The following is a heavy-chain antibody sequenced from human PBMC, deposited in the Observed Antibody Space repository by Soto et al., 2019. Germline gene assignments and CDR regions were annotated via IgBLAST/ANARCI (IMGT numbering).Heavy chain of an antibody. V-gene: IGHV1-2*04. CDR1: GCTXTDNY. CDR3: AREPATAKPQGVDF. J-gene: IGHJ4*02. Sequence: SXKDACKASGCTXTDNYINWLRQHTRQGLEWIGWINPNSCGTKYAPKLQGLVTMTRDTSLNTAYMELSRMRSGDTAAYYCAREPATAKPQGVDFWGQGTLGTVSS. CDR2: INPNSCGT. D-gene: IGHD1-1*01.